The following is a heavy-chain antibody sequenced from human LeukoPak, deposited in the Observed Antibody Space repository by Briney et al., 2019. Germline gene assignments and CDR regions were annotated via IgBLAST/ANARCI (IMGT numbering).Heavy chain of an antibody. J-gene: IGHJ3*02. Sequence: GGSLRLSCAASGFTFSSYAMSWVRQAPGEGLEWVSAISGSGGSTYYADSVKGRFTISRDNSKNTLYLQMNSLRAEDTAVYYCAKDLSRCTNGVCYIHSWAFDIWGLGTMVTVSS. D-gene: IGHD2-8*01. CDR3: AKDLSRCTNGVCYIHSWAFDI. V-gene: IGHV3-23*01. CDR2: ISGSGGST. CDR1: GFTFSSYA.